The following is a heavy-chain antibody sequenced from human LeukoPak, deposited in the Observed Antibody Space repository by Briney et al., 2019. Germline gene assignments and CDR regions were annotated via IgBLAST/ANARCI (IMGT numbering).Heavy chain of an antibody. CDR1: GFTFSSYE. J-gene: IGHJ4*02. CDR3: AAFHAGRCPY. V-gene: IGHV3-48*03. CDR2: ISSSCSTI. Sequence: GGSLRLSCAASGFTFSSYEMNWVRQAPGKGLEWVSYISSSCSTIYYADSVKGRFTISRDNAKNSLYLQMNSLRAEDSAVYYCAAFHAGRCPYWGQGTRVTVSS. D-gene: IGHD2/OR15-2a*01.